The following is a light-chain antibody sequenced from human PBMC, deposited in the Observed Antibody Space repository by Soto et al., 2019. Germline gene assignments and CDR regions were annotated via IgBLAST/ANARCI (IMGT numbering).Light chain of an antibody. CDR3: SSYTSSSTLGV. V-gene: IGLV2-14*01. CDR1: SSDVGGYNY. CDR2: EVS. J-gene: IGLJ1*01. Sequence: QSVLTQPASVSGSPGQSITISCTGTSSDVGGYNYVSWYQQHPGKAPKLMIYEVSNRPSGVSNRFSGSKSGNTASLTISGPQAEDEADYYCSSYTSSSTLGVFGTGTKVTV.